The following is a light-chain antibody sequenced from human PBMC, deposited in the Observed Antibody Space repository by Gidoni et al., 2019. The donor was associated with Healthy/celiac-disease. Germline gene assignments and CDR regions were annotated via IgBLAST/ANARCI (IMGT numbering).Light chain of an antibody. CDR1: QSVSSY. J-gene: IGKJ2*01. CDR2: DAS. CDR3: QQRSNWPPGYT. V-gene: IGKV3-11*01. Sequence: IVLTQSPPTLSLSPGESATLSCRASQSVSSYLAWYHQKPGQATRLLIYDASNRATGIPARFSGRGSGTDFTLTISSLGPEDFAVYYCQQRSNWPPGYTFGQGTKLEIK.